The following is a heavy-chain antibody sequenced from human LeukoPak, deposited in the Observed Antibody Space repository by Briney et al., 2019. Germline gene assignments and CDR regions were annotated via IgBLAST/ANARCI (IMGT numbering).Heavy chain of an antibody. V-gene: IGHV4-34*01. CDR1: GGSFSGYY. J-gene: IGHJ4*02. CDR2: INHSGST. Sequence: KPSETLSLTCAVYGGSFSGYYWSWIRQPPGKGLEWTGEINHSGSTNYNPSLKSRVTISVDTSKNQFSLKLSSVTAADTAVYYCATLFLGAGYWGQGTLVTVSS. CDR3: ATLFLGAGY. D-gene: IGHD3-3*01.